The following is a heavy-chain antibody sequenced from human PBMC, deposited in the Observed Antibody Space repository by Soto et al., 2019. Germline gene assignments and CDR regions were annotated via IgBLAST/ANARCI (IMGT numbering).Heavy chain of an antibody. CDR1: GYTFTSYD. CDR2: MNPNSGNT. V-gene: IGHV1-8*01. J-gene: IGHJ6*02. CDR3: ARMYYDILTGYYGMDV. Sequence: ASVKVSCEASGYTFTSYDINWVRQATGQGLEWMGWMNPNSGNTGYAQKFQGRVTMTRNTSISTAYMELSSLRSEDTAVYYCARMYYDILTGYYGMDVWGQGTTVTVSS. D-gene: IGHD3-9*01.